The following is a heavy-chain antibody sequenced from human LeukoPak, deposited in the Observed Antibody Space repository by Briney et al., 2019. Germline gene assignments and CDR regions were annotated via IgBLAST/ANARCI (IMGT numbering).Heavy chain of an antibody. CDR2: LYDSETT. V-gene: IGHV4-39*07. J-gene: IGHJ5*02. D-gene: IGHD5-18*01. Sequence: PSETLSLTCTVSGGSISSSNYYWGWIRQPPGKGLEWIGSLYDSETTYYNPSLKSRVTISVDTSKNLFSLKVSSVTAADTAVYFCARNSYGHLNWFDPWGQGTLVTVSS. CDR1: GGSISSSNYY. CDR3: ARNSYGHLNWFDP.